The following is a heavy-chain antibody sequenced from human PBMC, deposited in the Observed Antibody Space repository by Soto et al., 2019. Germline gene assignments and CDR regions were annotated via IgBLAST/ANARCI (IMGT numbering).Heavy chain of an antibody. D-gene: IGHD3-10*02. Sequence: SETLSLTCTVSGGSISSYYWSWIRQPPGKGLEWIGYIYYSGSTNYNPSLKSRVTISVDTSKNQFSLKLSSVTAADTAVYYCARRFYVGEPHYYYMDVWGKGTTVTVSS. CDR1: GGSISSYY. CDR3: ARRFYVGEPHYYYMDV. V-gene: IGHV4-59*08. CDR2: IYYSGST. J-gene: IGHJ6*03.